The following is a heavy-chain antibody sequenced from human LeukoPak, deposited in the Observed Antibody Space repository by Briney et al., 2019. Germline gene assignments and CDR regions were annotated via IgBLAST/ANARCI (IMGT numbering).Heavy chain of an antibody. J-gene: IGHJ4*02. Sequence: GGSLRLSCAASGFTFSTFAMTWVRQAPGKGLEWVSAISGSGGSTYYADSVKGRFTISRDNSKNTLYLQMNSLRAEDTAVYYCAKASPGMVRGVITTFDYWGQGTLVTVSS. V-gene: IGHV3-23*01. CDR3: AKASPGMVRGVITTFDY. CDR1: GFTFSTFA. D-gene: IGHD3-10*01. CDR2: ISGSGGST.